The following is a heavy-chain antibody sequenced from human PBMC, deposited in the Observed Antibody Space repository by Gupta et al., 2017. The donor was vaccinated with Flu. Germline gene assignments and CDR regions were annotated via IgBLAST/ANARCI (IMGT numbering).Heavy chain of an antibody. Sequence: QLHLQESGPGLVKPSETLSLICSVSGASVGSKNDYCDWIRQPQGKGLEWIGSVYYTGSANYTPSLKIRVTMSVDTSKNHFSLKVTSVTAADTAIYYCASYTFVTYYYGSGNFDYWGQGARVTVAS. CDR1: GASVGSKNDY. V-gene: IGHV4-39*02. CDR3: ASYTFVTYYYGSGNFDY. CDR2: VYYTGSA. D-gene: IGHD3-10*01. J-gene: IGHJ4*02.